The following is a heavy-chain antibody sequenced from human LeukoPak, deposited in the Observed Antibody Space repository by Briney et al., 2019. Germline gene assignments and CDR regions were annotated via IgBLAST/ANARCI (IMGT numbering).Heavy chain of an antibody. CDR2: IHYSGST. CDR3: ARQGSSGWDV. Sequence: SETLSLTCSVSGGSIISSSYYWGWIRQPPGKGLEWIGSIHYSGSTYYNPSLKSRVTISVDTSKTQFSLKLSSVTAADTAVYYCARQGSSGWDVWGQGTTVTVSS. D-gene: IGHD6-19*01. J-gene: IGHJ6*02. V-gene: IGHV4-39*01. CDR1: GGSIISSSYY.